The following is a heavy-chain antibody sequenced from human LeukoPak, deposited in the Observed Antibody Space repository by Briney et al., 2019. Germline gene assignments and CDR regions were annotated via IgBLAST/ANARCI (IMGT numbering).Heavy chain of an antibody. CDR2: ISGSGGST. D-gene: IGHD1-26*01. CDR1: GFTFSSYG. J-gene: IGHJ4*02. CDR3: AKTPRASGSSSLFDY. Sequence: GGTLRLSCAASGFTFSSYGMSWVRQAPGKGLEWVSAISGSGGSTYYADSVKGRFTISRDNSKNTLYLQMNSLRAEDTAVYYCAKTPRASGSSSLFDYWGQGTLVTVSS. V-gene: IGHV3-23*01.